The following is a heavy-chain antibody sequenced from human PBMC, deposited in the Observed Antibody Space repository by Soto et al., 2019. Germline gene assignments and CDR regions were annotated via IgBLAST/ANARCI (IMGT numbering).Heavy chain of an antibody. J-gene: IGHJ3*02. V-gene: IGHV1-69*01. D-gene: IGHD4-17*01. CDR2: IIPIFGTA. Sequence: QVQLVQSGAEVKKPGSSVKVSCKASGGTFSSYAISWVRQAPGQGLEWMGGIIPIFGTANYAQKFQGRVTITADESTSTAYMELSSLRSEDTAVYYCARGLSDEYGGNRRRPLGGDAFDIWGQGTMVTVST. CDR1: GGTFSSYA. CDR3: ARGLSDEYGGNRRRPLGGDAFDI.